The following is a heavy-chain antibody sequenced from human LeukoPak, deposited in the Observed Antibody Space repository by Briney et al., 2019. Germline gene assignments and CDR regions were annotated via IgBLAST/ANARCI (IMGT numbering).Heavy chain of an antibody. CDR3: ARVLGIQLWLLCFDY. Sequence: ASVKVSCKASGYTFTGYYMHWVRQAPGQGLEWMGWINPNSGGTNYAQKFQGRVTMTRDTSISTAYMELSRLRSDDTAVYYCARVLGIQLWLLCFDYWGQGTLVTVSS. CDR2: INPNSGGT. D-gene: IGHD5-18*01. CDR1: GYTFTGYY. J-gene: IGHJ4*02. V-gene: IGHV1-2*02.